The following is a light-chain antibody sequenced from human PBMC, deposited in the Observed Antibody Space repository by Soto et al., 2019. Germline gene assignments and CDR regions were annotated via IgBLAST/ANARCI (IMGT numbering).Light chain of an antibody. CDR1: SSNIGNNY. V-gene: IGLV1-51*01. CDR3: ATWDSSLSAGV. CDR2: DTD. J-gene: IGLJ2*01. Sequence: QSVLTQPPSVSAAPGEKVTISCSGSSSNIGNNYVSWYQQLPGMPPKLLIYDTDNRPSGIPDRFSGSKSGTSATLGIAGLKTGDGADYYCATWDSSLSAGVFGGGTKLTVL.